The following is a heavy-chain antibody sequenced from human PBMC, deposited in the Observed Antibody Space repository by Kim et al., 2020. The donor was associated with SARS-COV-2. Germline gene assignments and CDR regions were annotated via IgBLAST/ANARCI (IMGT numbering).Heavy chain of an antibody. D-gene: IGHD6-13*01. CDR2: IDPSDSYT. V-gene: IGHV5-10-1*01. CDR1: GYSFTSYW. CDR3: ARLIKDSSSWGTYYYYGMGV. J-gene: IGHJ6*02. Sequence: GESLKISCKGSGYSFTSYWISWVRQMPGKGLEWMGRIDPSDSYTNYSPSFQGHVTISADKSISTAYLQWSSLKASDTAMYYCARLIKDSSSWGTYYYYGMGVWGQGTTGTVSS.